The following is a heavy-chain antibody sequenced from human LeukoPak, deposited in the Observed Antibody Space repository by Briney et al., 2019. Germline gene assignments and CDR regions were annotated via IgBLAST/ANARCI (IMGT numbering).Heavy chain of an antibody. CDR1: GGSISSSNW. V-gene: IGHV4-4*02. D-gene: IGHD1-1*01. CDR3: ARANVQPSNWFDP. CDR2: IYHSGST. J-gene: IGHJ5*02. Sequence: TSGTLSLTCAVSGGSISSSNWWSWVRQPPGKGLEWIGEIYHSGSTNYNPSLKSRVTISVDKSKNQFSLKLSSVTAADTAVYYCARANVQPSNWFDPWGQGTLVTVSS.